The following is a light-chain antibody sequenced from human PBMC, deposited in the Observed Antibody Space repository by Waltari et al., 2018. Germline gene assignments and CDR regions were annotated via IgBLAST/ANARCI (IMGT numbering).Light chain of an antibody. Sequence: DIHMTQSPSTLSASVGDIVTITCRASQSISSWLAWYQQQPGKAPKLLIYKASSLESGVPSRFSGSGSGTEFTLNISSLQPEDCATYYCQQYNSYPWTFGQGTKVEIK. CDR1: QSISSW. J-gene: IGKJ1*01. CDR2: KAS. V-gene: IGKV1-5*03. CDR3: QQYNSYPWT.